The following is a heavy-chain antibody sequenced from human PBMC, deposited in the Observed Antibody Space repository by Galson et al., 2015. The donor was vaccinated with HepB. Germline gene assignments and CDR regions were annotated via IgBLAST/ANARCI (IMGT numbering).Heavy chain of an antibody. CDR1: GGDFKSHS. Sequence: SVKVSCKVSGGDFKSHSISWVRQAPGQGLEWMGRITAIVNYAGYAEQFKGRLTLTADKVTNTAHMEMSTLRPEDTAVYYCARSYCSGGSCYSHFDYWGQGTLVTVSS. CDR3: ARSYCSGGSCYSHFDY. D-gene: IGHD2-15*01. CDR2: ITAIVNYA. V-gene: IGHV1-69*02. J-gene: IGHJ4*02.